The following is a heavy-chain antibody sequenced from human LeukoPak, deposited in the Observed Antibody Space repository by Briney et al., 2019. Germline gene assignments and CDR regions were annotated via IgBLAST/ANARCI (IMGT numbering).Heavy chain of an antibody. CDR1: GFTFSSYE. CDR3: ARATYYDFWSGYYVALDY. Sequence: GGSLRLSCAASGFTFSSYEMNWVRQAPGKGLEWVSYISSSGSTIYYADSVKGRFTISRDNAKNSLYLQMNSLRAEDTAVYYCARATYYDFWSGYYVALDYWGQGTLVTVSS. D-gene: IGHD3-3*01. J-gene: IGHJ4*02. CDR2: ISSSGSTI. V-gene: IGHV3-48*03.